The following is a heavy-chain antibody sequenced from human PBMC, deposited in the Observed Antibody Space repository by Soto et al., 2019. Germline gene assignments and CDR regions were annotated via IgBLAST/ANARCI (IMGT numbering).Heavy chain of an antibody. D-gene: IGHD1-1*01. CDR3: AHRVPLVSTWNFGAFDF. CDR2: PYWDDDN. CDR1: GFSLTTYGVG. V-gene: IGHV2-5*02. J-gene: IGHJ3*01. Sequence: QITLKESGPTLVKPTQTLTLTCSFSGFSLTTYGVGVGWVRQPPGKALDGLAFPYWDDDNRYNPSLKSRLSTTKDTSKNQVVLTMNNMDPADTATYFCAHRVPLVSTWNFGAFDFWGQGTLVTVPS.